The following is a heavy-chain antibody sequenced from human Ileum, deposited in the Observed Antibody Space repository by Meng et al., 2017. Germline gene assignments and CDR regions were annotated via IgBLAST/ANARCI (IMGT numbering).Heavy chain of an antibody. CDR3: ARHGGYSQDF. D-gene: IGHD4-23*01. Sequence: QAPRLGCAAGLARPSGTLYLTCAVYSGSISSNTYWSWVRQPPGKGLEWIGQISHSGSAYYNPSLKSRVTMSVDKSKSQFSLMLTSVTAADTAIYYCARHGGYSQDFWGQGTLVTVSS. J-gene: IGHJ4*02. CDR2: ISHSGSA. V-gene: IGHV4-4*02. CDR1: SGSISSNTY.